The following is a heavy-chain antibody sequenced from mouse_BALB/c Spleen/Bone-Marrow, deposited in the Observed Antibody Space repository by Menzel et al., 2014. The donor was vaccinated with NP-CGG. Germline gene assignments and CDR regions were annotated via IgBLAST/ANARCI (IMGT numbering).Heavy chain of an antibody. J-gene: IGHJ3*01. D-gene: IGHD2-1*01. Sequence: QVQLQQSGAEFVMPGASVKMSCKASGYTFTDYWIHWVKQRPGQGLEWIGAIDTSDSYSSYNQKFKGKATLTVDESSSTAYMQLNSLTSEDSAVYYCARKKRNYGNYYWFPYWGKGTPVTVSA. CDR2: IDTSDSYS. CDR1: GYTFTDYW. CDR3: ARKKRNYGNYYWFPY. V-gene: IGHV1-69*01.